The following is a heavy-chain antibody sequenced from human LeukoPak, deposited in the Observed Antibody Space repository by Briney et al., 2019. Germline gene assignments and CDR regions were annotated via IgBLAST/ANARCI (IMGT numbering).Heavy chain of an antibody. CDR1: GYTFTSYG. V-gene: IGHV1-18*01. CDR3: AREEVRRYFDWSPGLGNWFDP. J-gene: IGHJ5*02. CDR2: ISAYNGNT. D-gene: IGHD3-9*01. Sequence: GASVKVSCKASGYTFTSYGISWVRQAPGQGLEWMGWISAYNGNTNYAQKLQGGVTMTTDTSTSTAYMELRSLRSDDTAVYYCAREEVRRYFDWSPGLGNWFDPWGQGTLVTVSS.